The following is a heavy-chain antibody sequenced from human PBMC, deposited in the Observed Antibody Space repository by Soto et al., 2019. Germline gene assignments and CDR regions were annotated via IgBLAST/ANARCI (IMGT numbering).Heavy chain of an antibody. Sequence: GESLKISCKGSGYSFTSYWISWVRQMPGKGLEWMGRIDPSDSYTNYSPSFQGHVTISADKSISTAYLQWSSLKASDTAMYYCARLDDWKQLPHYYYYGMDVWGQGTTVTVSS. D-gene: IGHD6-13*01. CDR2: IDPSDSYT. CDR3: ARLDDWKQLPHYYYYGMDV. V-gene: IGHV5-10-1*01. J-gene: IGHJ6*02. CDR1: GYSFTSYW.